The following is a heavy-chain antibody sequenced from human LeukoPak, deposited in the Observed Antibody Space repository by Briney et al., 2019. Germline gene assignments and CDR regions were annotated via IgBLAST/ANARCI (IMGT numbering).Heavy chain of an antibody. CDR2: VYSSGST. Sequence: SETLSLTCTVSGGSIWSYYWSWIRQPPGKGLEWIGYVYSSGSTNHNPSLKSRATISIDTSKNQFSLRLGSVTAADTAVYLCARGSAWSPFDSWGQGILVTVSS. V-gene: IGHV4-59*01. D-gene: IGHD6-19*01. CDR3: ARGSAWSPFDS. CDR1: GGSIWSYY. J-gene: IGHJ4*02.